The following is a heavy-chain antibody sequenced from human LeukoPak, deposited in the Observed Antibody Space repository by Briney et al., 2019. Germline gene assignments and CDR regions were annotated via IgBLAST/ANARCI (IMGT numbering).Heavy chain of an antibody. CDR2: ITGNNGHT. Sequence: DSVKLSCKTSGYTFSAYGISWGRQAPGQGLEWMGWITGNNGHTNYAPSLQGRVTMTTDTSTNTAYMELTNLRSDDTAVYYCARDQRNSGSYRFEYWGQGTLVTVSS. J-gene: IGHJ4*02. V-gene: IGHV1-18*01. D-gene: IGHD1-26*01. CDR3: ARDQRNSGSYRFEY. CDR1: GYTFSAYG.